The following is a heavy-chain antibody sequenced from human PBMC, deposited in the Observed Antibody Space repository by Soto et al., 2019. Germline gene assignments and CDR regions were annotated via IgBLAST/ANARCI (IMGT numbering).Heavy chain of an antibody. CDR1: GGTFSSYA. V-gene: IGHV1-69*13. Sequence: SVKVSCKASGGTFSSYAISWVRQAPGQGLEWMGGIIPILGTANYAQKFQGRVTITADESTSTAYMELSSLRSEDTAVYYCALNWGSDYYYGMDVWGQGTTVTVSS. J-gene: IGHJ6*02. CDR2: IIPILGTA. CDR3: ALNWGSDYYYGMDV. D-gene: IGHD7-27*01.